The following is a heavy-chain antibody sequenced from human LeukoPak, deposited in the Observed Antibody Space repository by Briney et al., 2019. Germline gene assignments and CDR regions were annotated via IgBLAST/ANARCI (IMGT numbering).Heavy chain of an antibody. CDR1: GFTFSSYT. D-gene: IGHD4-11*01. J-gene: IGHJ4*02. V-gene: IGHV3-23*01. CDR2: ISGSGGST. Sequence: GGSLRLSCAASGFTFSSYTMSWVRQAPGKGLEWVSIISGSGGSTYYADSVKGRFTISRDNSKNTLYLQMNSLSAEDTAVYYCAKDGSDYNNYDYWGQGTLVTVSS. CDR3: AKDGSDYNNYDY.